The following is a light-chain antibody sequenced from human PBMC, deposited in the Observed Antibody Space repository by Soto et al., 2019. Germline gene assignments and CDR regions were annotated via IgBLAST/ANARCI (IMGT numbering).Light chain of an antibody. CDR1: SSDVGGYNY. V-gene: IGLV2-14*01. Sequence: QSALTQPASVSGSPGQSITISCTGTSSDVGGYNYVSWYQQHSGKAPKLMIYEVSNRPSGVSNRLSGSKSGNTASLPISGLQAEEEADYYCSSYTSSSIDYVFGTGTKLTVL. CDR2: EVS. J-gene: IGLJ1*01. CDR3: SSYTSSSIDYV.